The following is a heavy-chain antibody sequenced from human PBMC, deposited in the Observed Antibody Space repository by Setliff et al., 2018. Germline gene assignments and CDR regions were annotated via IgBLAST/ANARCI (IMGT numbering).Heavy chain of an antibody. J-gene: IGHJ3*02. CDR2: IIPIFGTA. D-gene: IGHD3-22*01. CDR3: ARDGDNYDDSSGYYLNHAFDI. Sequence: ASVKVSCKASGGTFSSYAISWVRQAPGQGLEWMGGIIPIFGTANYAQKFQGRVTITADESTSAAYMELSSLRSEDTDVYYCARDGDNYDDSSGYYLNHAFDIWGQGTRVTVAS. V-gene: IGHV1-69*13. CDR1: GGTFSSYA.